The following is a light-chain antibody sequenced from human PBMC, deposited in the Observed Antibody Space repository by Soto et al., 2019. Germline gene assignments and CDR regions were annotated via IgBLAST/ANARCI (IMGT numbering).Light chain of an antibody. CDR3: QQRSNWPIT. Sequence: EIVLTQSPATLSFSPGEGATLSCRASQSVASYLAWYQQKPDQAPRLLIYDASTRATGIPARFSGSGSGTDFTLTISSLEPEDFAVYYCQQRSNWPITFGQGTRLEIK. V-gene: IGKV3-11*01. CDR1: QSVASY. CDR2: DAS. J-gene: IGKJ5*01.